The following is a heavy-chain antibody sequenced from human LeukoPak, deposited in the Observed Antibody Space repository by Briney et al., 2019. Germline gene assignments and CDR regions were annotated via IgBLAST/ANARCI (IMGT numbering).Heavy chain of an antibody. V-gene: IGHV3-30*02. CDR1: GFTFSSYG. CDR2: IRYDGSNK. CDR3: APRVVVISAPFDY. Sequence: GGSLRLSCAASGFTFSSYGMHWVRQAPGKGLEWVAFIRYDGSNKYYADSVKGRFTISRDNSKNTPYLQMNSLGAEDTAVYYCAPRVVVISAPFDYWGQGTLVTVSS. D-gene: IGHD2-21*01. J-gene: IGHJ4*02.